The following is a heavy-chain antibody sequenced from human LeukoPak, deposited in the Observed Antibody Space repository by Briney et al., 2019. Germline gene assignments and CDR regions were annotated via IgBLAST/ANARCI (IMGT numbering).Heavy chain of an antibody. CDR2: IYYSGST. J-gene: IGHJ3*02. V-gene: IGHV4-59*01. CDR1: GGSISSYY. CDR3: ARGDSGYDNDAFDI. D-gene: IGHD5-12*01. Sequence: SETLSPTCTVSGGSISSYYWSWIRQPPGKGLEWIGYIYYSGSTNYNPSLKSRVTISVDTSKNQFSLKLSSVTAADTAVYYCARGDSGYDNDAFDIWGQGTMVTVSS.